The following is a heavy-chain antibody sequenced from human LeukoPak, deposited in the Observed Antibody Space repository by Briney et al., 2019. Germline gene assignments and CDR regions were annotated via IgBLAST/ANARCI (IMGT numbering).Heavy chain of an antibody. Sequence: PSETLSLTCTVSGGSISSYYWSWIRQPPGKGLEWIGYIYYSGSTNYNPSLKSRVTISVDTSKNQFSLKLSSVTAADTAVYYCARHLDYYDSSGWGAFDIWGQGTMVTVSS. CDR1: GGSISSYY. CDR2: IYYSGST. D-gene: IGHD3-22*01. J-gene: IGHJ3*02. V-gene: IGHV4-59*08. CDR3: ARHLDYYDSSGWGAFDI.